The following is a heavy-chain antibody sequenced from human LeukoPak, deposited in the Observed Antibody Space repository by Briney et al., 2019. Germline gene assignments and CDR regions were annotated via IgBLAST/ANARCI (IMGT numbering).Heavy chain of an antibody. Sequence: SETLSLTCSVSGGSINNFYWTWIRQPPGKGLEWIGYIYSSGRTNYNPSLKSRVTISVDTSKNQFSLKLSSVTAADTAVYYCARQTNSGAGPRWGQGTLVTVSS. CDR1: GGSINNFY. CDR3: ARQTNSGAGPR. V-gene: IGHV4-59*08. CDR2: IYSSGRT. D-gene: IGHD2-8*01. J-gene: IGHJ4*02.